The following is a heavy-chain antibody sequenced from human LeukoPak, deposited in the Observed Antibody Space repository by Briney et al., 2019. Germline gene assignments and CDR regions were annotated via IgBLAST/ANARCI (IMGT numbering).Heavy chain of an antibody. J-gene: IGHJ3*02. CDR1: GGSISSYY. CDR2: IYYSGST. Sequence: NPSETLSLTCTVSGGSISSYYWSWIRQPPGKGLEWIGYIYYSGSTNYNPSLKSRVTISIDTSKNQFSLKLSSVTAADTAVYYCARDEPTYPDAFDIWGQGTMVTVSS. CDR3: ARDEPTYPDAFDI. V-gene: IGHV4-59*01.